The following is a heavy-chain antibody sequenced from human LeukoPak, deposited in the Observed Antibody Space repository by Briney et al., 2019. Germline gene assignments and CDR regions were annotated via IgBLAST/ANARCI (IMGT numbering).Heavy chain of an antibody. CDR3: ARVGQLVRYFDY. CDR2: IYYSGST. V-gene: IGHV4-59*01. Sequence: SETLSLTCTVSGGSISSYYWSWIRQPPGKGLEWIGYIYYSGSTNYNPSLKSRVTISVDTSKNQFSLKLSSVTAADTAVYYCARVGQLVRYFDYWGQGTLVTVSS. D-gene: IGHD6-6*01. CDR1: GGSISSYY. J-gene: IGHJ4*02.